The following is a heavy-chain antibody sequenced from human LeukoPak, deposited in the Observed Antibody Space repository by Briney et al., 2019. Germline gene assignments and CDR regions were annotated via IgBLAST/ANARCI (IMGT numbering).Heavy chain of an antibody. CDR2: IYTSGST. CDR3: ARGRTYYDILGPLPYDLMDAFDI. V-gene: IGHV4-61*02. CDR1: GGSISSGSYY. D-gene: IGHD3-9*01. J-gene: IGHJ3*02. Sequence: SETLSLTCTVSGGSISSGSYYWSWIRQPAGKGLEWIGRIYTSGSTNYNPSLKSRVTISVDKSKNQFSLKLSSVTAADTAVYYCARGRTYYDILGPLPYDLMDAFDIWGQGTMVTVSS.